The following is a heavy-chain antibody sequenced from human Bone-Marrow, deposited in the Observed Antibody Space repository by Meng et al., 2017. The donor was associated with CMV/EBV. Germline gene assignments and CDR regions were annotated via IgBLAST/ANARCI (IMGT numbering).Heavy chain of an antibody. V-gene: IGHV3-21*01. J-gene: IGHJ3*02. CDR2: ISSSSSYI. CDR3: AREGWPRGFDI. Sequence: GESRKISCAASGFTFSSYSMNWVRQAPGKGLEWVSSISSSSSYIYYADSVKGRFTISRDNAKNSLYLQMNSLRAEDTAVYYCAREGWPRGFDIWGQGTMVTVSS. CDR1: GFTFSSYS. D-gene: IGHD2-15*01.